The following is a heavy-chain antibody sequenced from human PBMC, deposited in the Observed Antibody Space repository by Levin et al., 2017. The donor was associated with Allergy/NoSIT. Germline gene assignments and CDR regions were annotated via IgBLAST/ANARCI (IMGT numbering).Heavy chain of an antibody. CDR2: IVVGSGNT. CDR1: GFTFNNSA. Sequence: ASVKVSCKASGFTFNNSAVQWVRQARGQRLEWIGWIVVGSGNTNYAQNFQERVTITRDMSTSTAYMELTSLRFEDTAVYYCAAEGPYSSDWYWFDPWGQGTLVTVSS. V-gene: IGHV1-58*01. CDR3: AAEGPYSSDWYWFDP. J-gene: IGHJ5*02. D-gene: IGHD6-13*01.